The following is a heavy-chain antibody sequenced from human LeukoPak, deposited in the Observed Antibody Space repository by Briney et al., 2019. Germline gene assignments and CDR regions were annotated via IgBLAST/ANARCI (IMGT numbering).Heavy chain of an antibody. CDR1: GGSISSTSFY. Sequence: PSETLSLTCAVSGGSISSTSFYWGWIRQPPGKGLEWIGSMYYSGTTYYNPSLKSRVTISIDKSKNQFSLKLSSVTAADTAVYYCARDPHAATLLGHYWGQGTLVTVSS. V-gene: IGHV4-39*07. D-gene: IGHD2-15*01. CDR3: ARDPHAATLLGHY. J-gene: IGHJ4*02. CDR2: MYYSGTT.